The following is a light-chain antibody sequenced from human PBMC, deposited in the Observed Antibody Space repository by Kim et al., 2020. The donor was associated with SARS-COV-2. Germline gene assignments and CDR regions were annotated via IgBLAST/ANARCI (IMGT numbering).Light chain of an antibody. V-gene: IGKV3-20*01. CDR1: QSLSDNY. J-gene: IGKJ2*01. CDR3: EQFGVSPYT. Sequence: LSAGERGTLTCRASQSLSDNYLAWYQQKPGQAPRLVMYTASSRATGIPDRFSGSGSGTDFTLTNSRLEPEDFAVYYCEQFGVSPYTFGQGTKLEIK. CDR2: TAS.